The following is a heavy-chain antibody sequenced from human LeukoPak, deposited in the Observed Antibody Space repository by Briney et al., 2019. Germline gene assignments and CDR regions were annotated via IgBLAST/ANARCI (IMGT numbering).Heavy chain of an antibody. V-gene: IGHV1-2*02. J-gene: IGHJ4*02. Sequence: ASVKLSCKASGYTFTVYYMHWVRHAPGQGLEWMVGINPNSGGTNYAQKFRGRVTMTRDTSISTAYVELSRLRSDDTAVYYCARAAYYYDSSGYYCDYWGQGTLVTVST. CDR3: ARAAYYYDSSGYYCDY. D-gene: IGHD3-22*01. CDR1: GYTFTVYY. CDR2: INPNSGGT.